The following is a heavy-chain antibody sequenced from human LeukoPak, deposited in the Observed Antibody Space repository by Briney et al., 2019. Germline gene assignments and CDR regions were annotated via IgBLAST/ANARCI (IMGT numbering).Heavy chain of an antibody. CDR3: ARELLWFGEPPLYYYHGMDV. D-gene: IGHD3-10*01. CDR2: INTNTGNP. Sequence: ASVKVSCKASGYTFTSYAMNWVRQAPGQGLEWMGWINTNTGNPTYAQGFTGRFVFSLDTSVSTAYLQISSLKAEDTAVYYCARELLWFGEPPLYYYHGMDVWGQGTTVTVSS. V-gene: IGHV7-4-1*02. CDR1: GYTFTSYA. J-gene: IGHJ6*02.